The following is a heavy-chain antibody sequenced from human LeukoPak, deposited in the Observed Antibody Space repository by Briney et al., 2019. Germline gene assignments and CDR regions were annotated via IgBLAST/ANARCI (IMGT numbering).Heavy chain of an antibody. J-gene: IGHJ4*02. CDR3: ASRIAAAGQSVY. D-gene: IGHD6-13*01. CDR1: GFTFSSYA. Sequence: GGSLRLSCAASGFTFSSYAMSWVRQAPGKGLEWVSAISGSGGSTYYADSVKGRFTISRDNAKNSLYLQMNSLRAEDTAVYYCASRIAAAGQSVYWGQGTLVTVSS. V-gene: IGHV3-23*01. CDR2: ISGSGGST.